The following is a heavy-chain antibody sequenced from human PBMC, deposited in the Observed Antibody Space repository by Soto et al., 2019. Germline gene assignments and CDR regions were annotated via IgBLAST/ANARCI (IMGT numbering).Heavy chain of an antibody. CDR3: AHSVETAIGLFDY. CDR2: IYSNDDK. Sequence: QITLKESGPTLVDPTQTVTLTCTFSGFSISTSGVGVGWIRQPPGKALECLALIYSNDDKRYSPSLRDRLTITKDTSKNQVVLIMTNMDPVDTATYYCAHSVETAIGLFDYWGQGTLVTVSS. J-gene: IGHJ4*02. V-gene: IGHV2-5*01. D-gene: IGHD2-21*02. CDR1: GFSISTSGVG.